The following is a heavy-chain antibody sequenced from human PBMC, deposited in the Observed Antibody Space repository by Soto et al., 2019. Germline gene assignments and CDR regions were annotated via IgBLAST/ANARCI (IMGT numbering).Heavy chain of an antibody. V-gene: IGHV1-3*01. J-gene: IGHJ4*02. CDR2: VNAGNGDT. Sequence: ASVKVSCKASGYTFITSAIHWVRQAPGERLEWMGWVNAGNGDTKYSQKFQDRVTITRDKSANTAFMELCGLRSEDTAVYYCARNTLTFDFWGQGTLVTVSS. CDR1: GYTFITSA. CDR3: ARNTLTFDF. D-gene: IGHD2-8*01.